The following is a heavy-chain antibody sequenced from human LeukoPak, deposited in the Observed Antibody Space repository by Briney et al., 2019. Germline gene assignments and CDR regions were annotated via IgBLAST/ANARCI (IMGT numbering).Heavy chain of an antibody. D-gene: IGHD2-2*01. V-gene: IGHV4-39*01. Sequence: SETLSLTCTVSGGSISSSSYYWGWIRQPPGKGLEWIGSIYYSGSAYYNPSLKSRVTISVDTSKNQFSLKLSSVTAADTAVYYCTRRSGVSSDHWGQGTLATVSS. CDR1: GGSISSSSYY. J-gene: IGHJ4*02. CDR3: TRRSGVSSDH. CDR2: IYYSGSA.